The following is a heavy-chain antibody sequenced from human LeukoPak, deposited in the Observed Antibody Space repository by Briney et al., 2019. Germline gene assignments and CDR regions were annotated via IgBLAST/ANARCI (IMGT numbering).Heavy chain of an antibody. D-gene: IGHD3-22*01. Sequence: GSSVKVSCKASGGTFSSYTISWVRQAPGQGLEWMGRIIPILGIANYAQKFQGRVTITADKSTSTAYMELSSLRSEDTAVYYCARGLVVVPEYFDYWGHGTLVTVSS. CDR2: IIPILGIA. V-gene: IGHV1-69*02. CDR3: ARGLVVVPEYFDY. CDR1: GGTFSSYT. J-gene: IGHJ4*01.